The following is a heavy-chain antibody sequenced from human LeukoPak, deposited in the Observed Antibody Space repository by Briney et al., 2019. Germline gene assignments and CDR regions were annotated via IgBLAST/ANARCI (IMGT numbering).Heavy chain of an antibody. D-gene: IGHD3-10*01. CDR1: GYTFTGYY. Sequence: ASVKVSCKASGYTFTGYYMHWVRQAPGQGLEWMGWISAYNGNTNYAQKLQGRVTMTTDTSTSTAYMELRSLRSDDTAVYYCARDVRFGGLISWFDPWGQGTLVTVSS. CDR2: ISAYNGNT. CDR3: ARDVRFGGLISWFDP. V-gene: IGHV1-18*04. J-gene: IGHJ5*02.